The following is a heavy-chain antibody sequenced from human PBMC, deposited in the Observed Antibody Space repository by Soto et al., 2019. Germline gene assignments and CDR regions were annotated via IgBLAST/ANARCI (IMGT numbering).Heavy chain of an antibody. CDR3: ARGAVAGADYGMDV. D-gene: IGHD6-13*01. V-gene: IGHV4-4*07. CDR2: IYTSGGT. J-gene: IGHJ6*02. Sequence: SETLSLTCTVSGGSIGSYYWSWIRQPAGKGLEWIGRIYTSGGTNYNPSLKSRLAMSVDTSKKKISLKVNSVTAADTAVYYCARGAVAGADYGMDVWGRGTTVTVSS. CDR1: GGSIGSYY.